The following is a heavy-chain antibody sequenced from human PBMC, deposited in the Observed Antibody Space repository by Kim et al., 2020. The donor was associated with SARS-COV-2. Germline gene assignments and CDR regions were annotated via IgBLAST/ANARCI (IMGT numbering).Heavy chain of an antibody. CDR2: IYYSGST. J-gene: IGHJ3*02. D-gene: IGHD6-19*01. CDR3: ARQAVPDAFHI. V-gene: IGHV4-39*01. Sequence: SETLSLTCTVSGGSISSSSYYWGWIRQPPGKGLEWIGSIYYSGSTYYNPSLKSRVTMSADTSKNQFSLNLSSVTAADTAVYYCARQAVPDAFHIWGQGTMVTVSS. CDR1: GGSISSSSYY.